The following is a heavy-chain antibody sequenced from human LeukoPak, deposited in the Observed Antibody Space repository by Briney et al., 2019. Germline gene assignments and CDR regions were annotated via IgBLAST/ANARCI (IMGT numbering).Heavy chain of an antibody. CDR1: GYTFITHY. CDR2: INPNDGGT. J-gene: IGHJ4*02. Sequence: ASVKVSCKASGYTFITHYMHWVRQAPGQGLEWMGIINPNDGGTAYAQKFRGRVSMTGDTSTRTVYMELTSLISEDTAVYYCARPALSGTGYFDYWGQGTLVTVSS. D-gene: IGHD1-1*01. CDR3: ARPALSGTGYFDY. V-gene: IGHV1-46*01.